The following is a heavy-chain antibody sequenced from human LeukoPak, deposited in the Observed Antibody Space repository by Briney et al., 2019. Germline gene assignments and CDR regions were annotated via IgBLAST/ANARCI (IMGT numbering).Heavy chain of an antibody. J-gene: IGHJ4*02. CDR1: GYTFTGYY. D-gene: IGHD3-22*01. V-gene: IGHV1-2*02. CDR2: INPNSGGT. Sequence: ASVKVSCKASGYTFTGYYMHWVRQAPGQGLEWMGWINPNSGGTNYAQKFQGRVTMTRDTSISTAYMELSRLGSDDTAVYYCARGIRITMIVVVTPDYWGQGTLVTVSS. CDR3: ARGIRITMIVVVTPDY.